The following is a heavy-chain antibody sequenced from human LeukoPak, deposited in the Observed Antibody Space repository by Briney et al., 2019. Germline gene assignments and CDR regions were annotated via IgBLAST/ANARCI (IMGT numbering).Heavy chain of an antibody. D-gene: IGHD6-13*01. J-gene: IGHJ5*02. V-gene: IGHV4-38-2*02. Sequence: SETLSLTCTVSGYSISSGYFWGWIRQPPGKGLECIGTIYHSGRTYYNPSLKSRVTISVDTSKNQFSLKLNSVTAADTAVYYCARIYSSGWFLNWFDPWGQGTLVTVSS. CDR3: ARIYSSGWFLNWFDP. CDR1: GYSISSGYF. CDR2: IYHSGRT.